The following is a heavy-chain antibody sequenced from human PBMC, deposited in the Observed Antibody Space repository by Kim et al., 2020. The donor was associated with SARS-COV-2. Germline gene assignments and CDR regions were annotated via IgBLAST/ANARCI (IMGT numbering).Heavy chain of an antibody. J-gene: IGHJ4*02. CDR1: GFIFSTTD. V-gene: IGHV3-23*01. CDR3: ASVLRTTIFGVVTGFDY. Sequence: GGSLRLSCAASGFIFSTTDMSWVRQAPGKGLEWVAGISDNGRNKYYADSVKGRITISRDNSKNTLYLQLNSLGAADTAIYYCASVLRTTIFGVVTGFDYRGQGNLVTVSS. D-gene: IGHD3-3*01. CDR2: ISDNGRNK.